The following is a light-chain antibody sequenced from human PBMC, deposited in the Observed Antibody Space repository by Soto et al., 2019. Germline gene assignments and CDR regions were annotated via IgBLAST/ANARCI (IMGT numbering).Light chain of an antibody. Sequence: DIQMTPSRSTLSASVGDTLTVTCRGSQSIWRWLAWYQQKPGKATKLLIFDASXXENGVPARFSGSRSGPEFSLTISRLQPDDFATYYCQQYYSYWTFGQGTKVDIK. CDR3: QQYYSYWT. V-gene: IGKV1-5*01. CDR2: DAS. J-gene: IGKJ1*01. CDR1: QSIWRW.